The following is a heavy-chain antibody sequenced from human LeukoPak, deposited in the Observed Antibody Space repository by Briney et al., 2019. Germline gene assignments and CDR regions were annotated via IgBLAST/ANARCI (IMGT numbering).Heavy chain of an antibody. D-gene: IGHD3-22*01. CDR3: ARDMYYYDSSGYPFDY. CDR1: GGTFSSYA. J-gene: IGHJ4*02. CDR2: ISAYNGNT. V-gene: IGHV1-18*01. Sequence: ASVKVSCKASGGTFSSYAISWVRQAPGQGLEWMGWISAYNGNTNYAQKLQGRVTMTTDTSTSTAYMELRSLRSDDTAVYYCARDMYYYDSSGYPFDYWGQGTLVTVSS.